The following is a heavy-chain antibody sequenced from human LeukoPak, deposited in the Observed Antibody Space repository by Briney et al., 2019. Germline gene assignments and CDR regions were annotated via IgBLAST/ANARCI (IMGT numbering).Heavy chain of an antibody. CDR1: GFSFSAYW. D-gene: IGHD6-19*01. CDR2: INRVGTAT. V-gene: IGHV3-7*01. Sequence: GGSLTLSCAASGFSFSAYWMTWVRQAPGAGLEFVANINRVGTATYYADPVKGRFTISRDNAKNLVYLQMNSLRAEDTAMYHCGRFGYVAGVDLWGQGTLVTVSS. J-gene: IGHJ4*02. CDR3: GRFGYVAGVDL.